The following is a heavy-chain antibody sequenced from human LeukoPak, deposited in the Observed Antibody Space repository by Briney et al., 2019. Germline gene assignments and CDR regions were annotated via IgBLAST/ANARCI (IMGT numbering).Heavy chain of an antibody. Sequence: GESLEISCKGSGYSFTSYWIGWVRQMPGKGLEWMGTIYPGDSDTRYSPSFQGQVTISADKSISTAYLQWSSLKASDTAMYYCARSVATFWSGYYYYDYWGQGTLVTVSS. D-gene: IGHD3-3*01. J-gene: IGHJ4*02. CDR1: GYSFTSYW. CDR2: IYPGDSDT. V-gene: IGHV5-51*01. CDR3: ARSVATFWSGYYYYDY.